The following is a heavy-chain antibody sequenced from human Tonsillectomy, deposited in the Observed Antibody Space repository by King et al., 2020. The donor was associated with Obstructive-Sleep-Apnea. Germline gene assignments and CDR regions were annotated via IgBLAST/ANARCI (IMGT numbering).Heavy chain of an antibody. CDR3: ARATPRWEPYYFDY. CDR1: GGSISSSSYY. D-gene: IGHD1-26*01. V-gene: IGHV4-39*07. CDR2: IYYSGST. J-gene: IGHJ4*02. Sequence: QLQESGPGLVKPSETLSLTCTVSGGSISSSSYYWGWIRQPPGKGLEWIGSIYYSGSTYYNPSLKSRVTISVDTSKNQFSLKLSSVTAADTAVYYCARATPRWEPYYFDYWGQGTLVTVSS.